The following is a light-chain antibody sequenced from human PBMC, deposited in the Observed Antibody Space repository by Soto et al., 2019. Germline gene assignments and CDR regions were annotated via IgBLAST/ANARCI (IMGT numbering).Light chain of an antibody. CDR1: QFVSSTY. Sequence: VVFTQSPGTLSLSPGARATLSCRASQFVSSTYLAWYQQRPGQAPRLLIYGASSRATGIPDRFSGGGSETDFTLTISRLESEDSAVYYCQQYGISPFTFGGGTKVDIK. CDR3: QQYGISPFT. V-gene: IGKV3-20*01. J-gene: IGKJ4*01. CDR2: GAS.